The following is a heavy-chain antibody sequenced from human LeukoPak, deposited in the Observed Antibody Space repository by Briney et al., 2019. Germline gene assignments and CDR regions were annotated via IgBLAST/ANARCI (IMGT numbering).Heavy chain of an antibody. CDR3: ARVKGSNWFDP. Sequence: SETLSLTCTVSGVSISIYYWSWIRQPPGKGLEWIGYIYNSESTYYNPSLKSRVTISLDTSKNQFSLRLNSVTAADTAVYYCARVKGSNWFDPWGQGTLVTVSS. V-gene: IGHV4-59*01. J-gene: IGHJ5*02. CDR2: IYNSEST. D-gene: IGHD6-6*01. CDR1: GVSISIYY.